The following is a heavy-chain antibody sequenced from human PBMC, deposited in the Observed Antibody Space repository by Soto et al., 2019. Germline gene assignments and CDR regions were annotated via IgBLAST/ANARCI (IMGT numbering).Heavy chain of an antibody. V-gene: IGHV3-33*01. CDR2: IWYDGSNK. J-gene: IGHJ5*02. D-gene: IGHD3-22*01. CDR3: ARDRYDSSGYYWRLENWFDP. Sequence: PGGSLRLSCAASGFTFSSYGMHWVRQAPGKGLEWVAVIWYDGSNKYYADSVKGRFTISRDNSKNTLYLQMNSLRAEDTAVYYCARDRYDSSGYYWRLENWFDPWGQGTLVTVSS. CDR1: GFTFSSYG.